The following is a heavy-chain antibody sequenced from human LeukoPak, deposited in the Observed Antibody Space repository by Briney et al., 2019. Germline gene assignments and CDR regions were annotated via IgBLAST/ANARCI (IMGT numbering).Heavy chain of an antibody. CDR3: ARGRNWAAAGVLRWFDP. V-gene: IGHV4-39*07. CDR2: INHSGST. CDR1: GGSISSSSYY. Sequence: SETLSLTCTVSGGSISSSSYYWSWIRQPPGKGLEWIGEINHSGSTDYNPSLKSRLTISVDTSKNQFSLKLSSVTAADTAVYYCARGRNWAAAGVLRWFDPWGQGTLVTVSS. J-gene: IGHJ5*02. D-gene: IGHD6-13*01.